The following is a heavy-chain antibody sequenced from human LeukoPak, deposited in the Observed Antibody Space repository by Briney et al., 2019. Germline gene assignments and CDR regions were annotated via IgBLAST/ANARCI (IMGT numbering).Heavy chain of an antibody. CDR3: ARTDSSGYYPLDY. V-gene: IGHV3-53*01. Sequence: GGSLRLSCAGSGFTVSSNYMSWVRQAPGKGLEWVSVIYSGGSTYYADSVKGRFTTSRDNSKNTLYLQMNSLRDADTAVYYSARTDSSGYYPLDYWGQGTLVTVSS. D-gene: IGHD3-22*01. J-gene: IGHJ4*02. CDR2: IYSGGST. CDR1: GFTVSSNY.